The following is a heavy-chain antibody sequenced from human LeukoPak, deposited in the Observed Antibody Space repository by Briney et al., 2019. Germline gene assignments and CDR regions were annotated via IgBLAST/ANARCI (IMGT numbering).Heavy chain of an antibody. V-gene: IGHV4-4*01. CDR3: AAHRGHTYGPLDH. CDR2: IYHSGNT. D-gene: IGHD5-18*01. J-gene: IGHJ4*02. Sequence: PSETLSLTCTVFGGSISSSHWWTWVRHSPGKGLEWIGEIYHSGNTNYNPSLRSRVTMSVDMSNNQFSLNLNSVTAADTAVYSCAAHRGHTYGPLDHWGLGTLVTVSS. CDR1: GGSISSSHW.